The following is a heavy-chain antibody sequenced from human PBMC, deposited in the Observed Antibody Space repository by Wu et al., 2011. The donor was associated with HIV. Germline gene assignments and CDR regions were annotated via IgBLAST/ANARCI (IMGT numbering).Heavy chain of an antibody. Sequence: QVQLVQSGAEVKKPGASANVSCKASGYTFNTYYIHWVRQAPGEGLEWMGTVNPSGGGTTYAQKFQGRVTMTRNTSISTAYMELSSLRSEDTAVYYCASWNYYGSGSPASNWGQGTLVTVSS. CDR1: GYTFNTYY. D-gene: IGHD3-10*01. CDR2: VNPSGGGT. V-gene: IGHV1-46*02. J-gene: IGHJ4*02. CDR3: ASWNYYGSGSPASN.